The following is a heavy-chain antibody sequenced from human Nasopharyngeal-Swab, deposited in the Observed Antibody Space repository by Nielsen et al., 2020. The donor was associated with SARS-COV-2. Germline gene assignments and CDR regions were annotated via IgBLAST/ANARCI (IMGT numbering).Heavy chain of an antibody. D-gene: IGHD4-23*01. Sequence: GGFLRLSCAASGFTFSSYAMHWVRQAPGKGLEWVAVISYDGSNKYYADSVKGRFTISRDNSKNTLYLQMNSLRAEDTAVYYCARVDYGGNSFGMDVWGQGTTVTVSS. J-gene: IGHJ6*02. V-gene: IGHV3-30*04. CDR2: ISYDGSNK. CDR3: ARVDYGGNSFGMDV. CDR1: GFTFSSYA.